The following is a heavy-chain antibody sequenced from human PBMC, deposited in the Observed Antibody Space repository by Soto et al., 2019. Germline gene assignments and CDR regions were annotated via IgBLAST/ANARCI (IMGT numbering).Heavy chain of an antibody. Sequence: GCLRLSGAASGFTFSDYYMSWIRQAPGKGLEWVSYISSSSSYTNYADSVKGRFTISRDNAKNSLYLQMNSLRAEDTAVYYCARDKETAMAHFDYWGQGTLVTVYS. CDR1: GFTFSDYY. CDR3: ARDKETAMAHFDY. CDR2: ISSSSSYT. D-gene: IGHD5-18*01. V-gene: IGHV3-11*06. J-gene: IGHJ4*02.